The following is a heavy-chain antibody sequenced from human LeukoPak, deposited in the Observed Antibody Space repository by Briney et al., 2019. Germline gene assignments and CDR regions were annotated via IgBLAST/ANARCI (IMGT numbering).Heavy chain of an antibody. J-gene: IGHJ4*02. CDR2: IWYDGSNK. V-gene: IGHV3-33*01. D-gene: IGHD3-22*01. Sequence: PGRSLRLSCAASGFSFSSYAMHWVRQAPGKGLEWVAVIWYDGSNKYYADSVKGRFTISRDNSKNTLYLQMNSLRAEDTAVYYCARDTPNDKTYYYDSSGSDFDYWGQGTLVTVSS. CDR1: GFSFSSYA. CDR3: ARDTPNDKTYYYDSSGSDFDY.